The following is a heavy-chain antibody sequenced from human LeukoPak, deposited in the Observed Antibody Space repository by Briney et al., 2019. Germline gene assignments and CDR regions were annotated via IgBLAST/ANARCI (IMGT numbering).Heavy chain of an antibody. CDR3: ARGNDFWSGTFDY. CDR2: INRSGST. D-gene: IGHD3-3*01. Sequence: PSETLSLTCAVYGGSFSGYNWSWIRQPPGKGLEWIGEINRSGSTNYNPSLKSRVTISVDTSKNQFSLKLSSVTAADTAVYYCARGNDFWSGTFDYWGQGTLVTVSS. V-gene: IGHV4-34*01. J-gene: IGHJ4*02. CDR1: GGSFSGYN.